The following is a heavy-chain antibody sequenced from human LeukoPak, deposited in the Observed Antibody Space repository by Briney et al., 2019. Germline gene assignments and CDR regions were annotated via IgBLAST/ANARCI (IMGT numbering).Heavy chain of an antibody. D-gene: IGHD6-6*01. CDR3: ARGQYTFDY. CDR1: GFTFADYG. Sequence: GGSLRLSCAASGFTFADYGMSWVRQAPGKGLEWVSGINWNGGSTDYADSVKGRFTISRDNAKNSLYLQVTSLRAEDTALYYCARGQYTFDYWGQGTLVTVSS. V-gene: IGHV3-20*04. J-gene: IGHJ4*02. CDR2: INWNGGST.